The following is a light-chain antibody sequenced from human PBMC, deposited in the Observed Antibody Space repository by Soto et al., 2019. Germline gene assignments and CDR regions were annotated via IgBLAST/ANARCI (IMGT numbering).Light chain of an antibody. J-gene: IGKJ3*01. CDR2: DAS. CDR1: QRIGSY. CDR3: KQQSNSPFT. Sequence: ETVLTQSPATLSLSPGERATLSCRASQRIGSYLVWYQQKPGQAPRLLIYDASKRAPGIPARFGGSGSGTDFTLTISSLEAEDFAINYCKQQSNSPFTFGPGTKLDIK. V-gene: IGKV3-11*01.